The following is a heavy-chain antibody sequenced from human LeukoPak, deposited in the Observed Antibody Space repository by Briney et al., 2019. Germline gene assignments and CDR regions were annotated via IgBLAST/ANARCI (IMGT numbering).Heavy chain of an antibody. CDR3: AGADYYDSSGYYAAGDAFDI. V-gene: IGHV3-53*01. CDR1: GFTVSNNY. Sequence: GGSLRLSCAASGFTVSNNYMSWVRQAPGKGLEWVSVIYSGGSTYYADSVKGRFTISRDNSKNTLYLQMNSLRAEDTAVYYCAGADYYDSSGYYAAGDAFDIWGQGTMVTVSS. J-gene: IGHJ3*02. D-gene: IGHD3-22*01. CDR2: IYSGGST.